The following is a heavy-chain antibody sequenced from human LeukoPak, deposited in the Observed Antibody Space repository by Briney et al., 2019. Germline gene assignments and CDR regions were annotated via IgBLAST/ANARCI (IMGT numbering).Heavy chain of an antibody. Sequence: GASVKVSCRASGYTFTGYYIHWVRQAPGQGLEWMGWVDPKYAGTQYAQKFRGRLTMSRDTSISTAYMELSRLTSDDTATYYCTRVGDNWSRRADHWGQGTLVTVSS. J-gene: IGHJ4*02. D-gene: IGHD1-20*01. CDR3: TRVGDNWSRRADH. V-gene: IGHV1-2*02. CDR2: VDPKYAGT. CDR1: GYTFTGYY.